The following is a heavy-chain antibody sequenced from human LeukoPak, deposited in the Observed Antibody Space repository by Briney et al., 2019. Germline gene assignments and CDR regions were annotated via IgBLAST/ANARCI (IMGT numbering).Heavy chain of an antibody. CDR2: IYTSGIT. CDR1: GGSITSGSYY. Sequence: PSETLSLTCTVSGGSITSGSYYWSWIRQPAGKGLEWIGRIYTSGITNYNPSLKSRVTISVDTSKNQFSLKLSSVTAADTAVYYCAKSLVTMIVVVPTAYFDYWGQGTLVTVSS. J-gene: IGHJ4*02. V-gene: IGHV4-61*02. D-gene: IGHD3-22*01. CDR3: AKSLVTMIVVVPTAYFDY.